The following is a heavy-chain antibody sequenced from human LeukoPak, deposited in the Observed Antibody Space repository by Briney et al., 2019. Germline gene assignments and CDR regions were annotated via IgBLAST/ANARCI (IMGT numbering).Heavy chain of an antibody. D-gene: IGHD6-19*01. J-gene: IGHJ4*02. CDR1: GLSVSSNF. Sequence: GGSLRLSCAATGLSVSSNFMSWVRQAPGKGLEWVSVIYGGGSTYYADSVKGRITISRDTPKNTLYLQMNSLRVEDTAVYYCASWPVGWYGEDSWGQGTLVTVSS. CDR3: ASWPVGWYGEDS. CDR2: IYGGGST. V-gene: IGHV3-53*01.